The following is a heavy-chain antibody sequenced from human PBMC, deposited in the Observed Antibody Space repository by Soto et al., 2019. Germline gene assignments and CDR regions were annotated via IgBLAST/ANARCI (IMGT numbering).Heavy chain of an antibody. D-gene: IGHD3-3*01. V-gene: IGHV3-23*01. CDR3: AKPYYDFWSGYYPNDY. J-gene: IGHJ4*02. Sequence: GGSLRLSCAAAGFTCRGYAMSWVSKAPGKGLEWVSAISGSGGSTYYADSVKGRFTISRDNSKNTLYLQMNSLRAEDTAVYYCAKPYYDFWSGYYPNDYWGQGTLVTVSS. CDR2: ISGSGGST. CDR1: GFTCRGYA.